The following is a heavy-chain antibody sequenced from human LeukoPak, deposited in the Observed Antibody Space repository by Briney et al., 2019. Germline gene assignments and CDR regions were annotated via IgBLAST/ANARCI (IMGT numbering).Heavy chain of an antibody. Sequence: SETLSLTCAVYGGSFSGYYWSWIRQPAEKGLVWIGEINHSGSTNYNPSLKSRVTISVDTSKNQFSLRLSSVTAADTAVYYCARSYRGNPAEYFQYWGQGTLVTVSS. D-gene: IGHD4-23*01. J-gene: IGHJ1*01. CDR3: ARSYRGNPAEYFQY. V-gene: IGHV4-34*01. CDR1: GGSFSGYY. CDR2: INHSGST.